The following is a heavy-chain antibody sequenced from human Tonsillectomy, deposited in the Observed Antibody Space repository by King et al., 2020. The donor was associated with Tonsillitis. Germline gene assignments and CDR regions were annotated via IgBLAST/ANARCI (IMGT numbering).Heavy chain of an antibody. CDR3: AGAGDYYDSSGYYGSYYFDY. J-gene: IGHJ4*02. V-gene: IGHV4-59*01. CDR1: GGSISSYN. Sequence: QMQESGPGLVKPSETLSLNCTVSGGSISSYNWSWIRQPPGKGLEWIGYIYYSGSTNYNPSLRSRVTISVDTSKNQFSLKLSSVPAADTAVYYCAGAGDYYDSSGYYGSYYFDYWGQGTLVTVSS. D-gene: IGHD3-22*01. CDR2: IYYSGST.